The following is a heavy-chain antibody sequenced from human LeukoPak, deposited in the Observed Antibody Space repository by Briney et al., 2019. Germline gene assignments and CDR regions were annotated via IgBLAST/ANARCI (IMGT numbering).Heavy chain of an antibody. CDR3: ARSVGEYCSSTSCPIFDY. CDR1: GFTFSSYG. D-gene: IGHD2-2*01. CDR2: IRYDGSNK. Sequence: GGSLRLSCAASGFTFSSYGMHWVRQAPGKGLEWVAFIRYDGSNKYYADSVKGRFTISRDNSKNTLYLQINSLRAEDTAVYYCARSVGEYCSSTSCPIFDYWGQGTLVTVSS. V-gene: IGHV3-30*02. J-gene: IGHJ4*02.